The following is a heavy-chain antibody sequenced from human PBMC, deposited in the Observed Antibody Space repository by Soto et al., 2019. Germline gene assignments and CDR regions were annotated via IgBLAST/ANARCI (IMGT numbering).Heavy chain of an antibody. V-gene: IGHV4-59*01. J-gene: IGHJ5*02. Sequence: PSETLSLTCTVSGGSTRNYFWSWIRLPPGKGLEWIGCIYYSGTTNYNSSLKSRVTISLDTSKNQFSLRLRSVTAADTAVYYRARYVNPYDTAVWFDPWGQGTLVTVSS. D-gene: IGHD3-9*01. CDR2: IYYSGTT. CDR3: ARYVNPYDTAVWFDP. CDR1: GGSTRNYF.